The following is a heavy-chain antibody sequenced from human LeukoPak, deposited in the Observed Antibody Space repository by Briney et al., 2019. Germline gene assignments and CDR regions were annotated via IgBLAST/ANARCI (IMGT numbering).Heavy chain of an antibody. CDR1: GYTFTGYY. J-gene: IGHJ6*03. CDR2: INPNSGGT. Sequence: ASVKVSCKASGYTFTGYYMHWVRQAPGQGLEWMGRINPNSGGTNYAQKFQGRVTMTRDTSISTAYMELSRLRSDDTAVYYCARARNYYYYHIDVWGKGTTVTLSS. CDR3: ARARNYYYYHIDV. V-gene: IGHV1-2*06.